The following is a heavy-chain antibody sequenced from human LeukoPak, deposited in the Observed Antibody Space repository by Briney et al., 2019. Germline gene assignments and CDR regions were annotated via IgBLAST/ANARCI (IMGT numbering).Heavy chain of an antibody. CDR2: INPNSGGT. CDR1: GYTFTGYF. J-gene: IGHJ3*02. D-gene: IGHD3/OR15-3a*01. V-gene: IGHV1-2*02. Sequence: ASVKVSCKASGYTFTGYFMHWVRQAPGQGLEWMGWINPNSGGTNYAQKFQGRVTMTRGTSISTAYMELSRLRSDDTAVYYCARDGPSPGAFDIWGQGTMVTVSS. CDR3: ARDGPSPGAFDI.